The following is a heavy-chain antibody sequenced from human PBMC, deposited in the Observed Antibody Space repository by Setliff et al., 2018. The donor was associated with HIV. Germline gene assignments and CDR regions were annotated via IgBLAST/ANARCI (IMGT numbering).Heavy chain of an antibody. CDR3: AHSRSGVDS. CDR1: GFSLSNARMG. J-gene: IGHJ4*02. Sequence: SGPPLVNPTETLPLTCTASGFSLSNARMGVRWIRQPPAKDLEWLAHIFSNDEKSYSTSLMSTLTITKDISKNQVVLTMTNMDPVDTATYFCAHSRSGVDSWGQGTLVTVSS. CDR2: IFSNDEK. V-gene: IGHV2-26*01. D-gene: IGHD2-15*01.